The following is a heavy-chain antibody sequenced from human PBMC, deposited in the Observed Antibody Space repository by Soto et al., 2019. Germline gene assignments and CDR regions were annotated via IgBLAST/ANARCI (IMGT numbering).Heavy chain of an antibody. D-gene: IGHD2-2*01. V-gene: IGHV1-69*13. J-gene: IGHJ6*02. CDR3: ARPYCSSTSCNYGMDV. Sequence: ASVKVSGKASGGTFSSYAISWVRQAPGQGLEWMGGIIPIFGTANYAQKFQGRVTITADESTSTAYMELSSLRSEDTAVYYCARPYCSSTSCNYGMDVWGQGTTVTVS. CDR1: GGTFSSYA. CDR2: IIPIFGTA.